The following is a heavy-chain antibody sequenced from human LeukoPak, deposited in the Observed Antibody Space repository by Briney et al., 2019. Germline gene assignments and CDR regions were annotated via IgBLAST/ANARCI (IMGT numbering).Heavy chain of an antibody. J-gene: IGHJ4*02. CDR1: GFTFNNFG. V-gene: IGHV3-23*01. D-gene: IGHD5-18*01. CDR3: MTAAGYNFGQY. CDR2: ISGSGGNI. Sequence: GGSLRLSCTATGFTFNNFGMAWVRQAPGQGLEWVSTISGSGGNIHQADSVKGRFTISRDNSKNTLYLQMNSLRAEDTAIYYCMTAAGYNFGQYWGQGTLVTVSS.